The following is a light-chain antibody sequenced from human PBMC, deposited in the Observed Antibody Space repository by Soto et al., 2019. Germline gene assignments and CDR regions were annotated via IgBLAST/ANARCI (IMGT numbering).Light chain of an antibody. CDR1: SGHTNYA. V-gene: IGLV4-69*01. CDR3: QTWGTGIVT. Sequence: QLVLTQSPSASASPGASVKLTCTLSSGHTNYAIAWHQQRPEKGPRFLMKINSDGSHSKGDGVPDRFSGSSSGAERYFTISSLQSEDEADYYCQTWGTGIVTFGGGTKVTVL. CDR2: INSDGSH. J-gene: IGLJ2*01.